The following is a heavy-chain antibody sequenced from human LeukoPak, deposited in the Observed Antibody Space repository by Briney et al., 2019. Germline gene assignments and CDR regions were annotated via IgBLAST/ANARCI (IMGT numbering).Heavy chain of an antibody. CDR2: ITSSSSYI. V-gene: IGHV3-21*01. CDR1: GFTFSSYE. J-gene: IGHJ1*01. CDR3: ARDQDHLLEYFQP. D-gene: IGHD2-2*01. Sequence: GGSLRLSCGASGFTFSSYEMNGVRQAPGKGLEWVSSITSSSSYIYYADSVKGRFTISRDNAKNSLYLQMNSLRAEGTAVYYCARDQDHLLEYFQPWGKGTRVTVSS.